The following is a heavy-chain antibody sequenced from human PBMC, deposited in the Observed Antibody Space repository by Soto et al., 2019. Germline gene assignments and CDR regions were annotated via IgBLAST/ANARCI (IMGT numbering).Heavy chain of an antibody. CDR3: ERDPALAAAGSWFDP. D-gene: IGHD6-13*01. CDR1: GYTFTDCY. V-gene: IGHV1-2*04. Sequence: ASVKLTCEASGYTFTDCYIRWVRQSPEQGLEWMGWINPNSGGTHYAQKFQDWVTMSRDTSISTAYMELSSLRSDDTAVYYCERDPALAAAGSWFDPWGHGPLVTVSS. J-gene: IGHJ5*02. CDR2: INPNSGGT.